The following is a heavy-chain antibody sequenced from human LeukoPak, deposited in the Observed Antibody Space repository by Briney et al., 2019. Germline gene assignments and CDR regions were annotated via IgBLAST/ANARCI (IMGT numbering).Heavy chain of an antibody. CDR2: IWYDGSNK. V-gene: IGHV3-33*08. CDR3: ARSSGYDLMYEDYYYGMDV. J-gene: IGHJ6*02. Sequence: GGSPRLSCAASGFTVSDYWMHWVRQAPGKGLEWVAVIWYDGSNKYYADSVKGRFTISRDNSKNTLYLQMNSLRAEDTAVYYCARSSGYDLMYEDYYYGMDVWGQGTTVTVSS. CDR1: GFTVSDYW. D-gene: IGHD5-12*01.